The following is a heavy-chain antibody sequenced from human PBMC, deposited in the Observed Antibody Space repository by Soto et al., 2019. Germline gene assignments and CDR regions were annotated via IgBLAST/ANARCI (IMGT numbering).Heavy chain of an antibody. Sequence: GASVKVSCKASGGTFSSYAISWVRQAPGQGLGWMGGIIPIFGTANYAQKFQGRVTITADESTSTAYMELSSLRSEDTAVYYCARENSGYGGDYWGQGTLVTVSS. CDR3: ARENSGYGGDY. V-gene: IGHV1-69*13. CDR1: GGTFSSYA. J-gene: IGHJ4*02. D-gene: IGHD5-12*01. CDR2: IIPIFGTA.